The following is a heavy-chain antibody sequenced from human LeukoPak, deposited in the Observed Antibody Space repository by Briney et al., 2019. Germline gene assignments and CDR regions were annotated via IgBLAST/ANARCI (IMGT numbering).Heavy chain of an antibody. Sequence: SVEVSCEASGGTFSSYAISWVRQAPGQGLEWMGGIIPIFGTANYAQKFQGRVTITTDESTSTAYMELSSLRSEDTAVYYCAREDYYCSGGSCYLSALYYYMDVWGKGTTVTVSS. CDR3: AREDYYCSGGSCYLSALYYYMDV. D-gene: IGHD2-15*01. J-gene: IGHJ6*03. V-gene: IGHV1-69*05. CDR2: IIPIFGTA. CDR1: GGTFSSYA.